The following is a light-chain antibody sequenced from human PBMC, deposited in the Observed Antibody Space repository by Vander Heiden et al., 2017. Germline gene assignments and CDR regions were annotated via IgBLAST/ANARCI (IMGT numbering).Light chain of an antibody. J-gene: IGKJ5*01. CDR2: AAS. V-gene: IGKV1-8*01. CDR3: QQYDSYPSIT. CDR1: QGISSY. Sequence: AIRMPQSPSSLSASTGDRVTIACRVSQGISSYLAWYQQKPGKAPKLLIYAASTLQSGVPSRFSGSGSGTDFTLTISCLQSEDFAPYYCQQYDSYPSITFGQGTRLEIK.